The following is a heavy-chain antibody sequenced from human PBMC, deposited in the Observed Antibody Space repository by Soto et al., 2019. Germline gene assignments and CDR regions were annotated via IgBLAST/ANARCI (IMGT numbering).Heavy chain of an antibody. Sequence: PGGSLRLSCAASGFAFDDYVMHWVRQPPGRGLEWVSGITWNGGSTYYADSVKGRFTISRDNSKNTLYLQMNSLRAEDTAVYYCAKDWELRFLEWSPPDAFDIWGQGTMVTVSS. J-gene: IGHJ3*02. V-gene: IGHV3-23*01. CDR1: GFAFDDYV. CDR3: AKDWELRFLEWSPPDAFDI. CDR2: ITWNGGST. D-gene: IGHD3-3*01.